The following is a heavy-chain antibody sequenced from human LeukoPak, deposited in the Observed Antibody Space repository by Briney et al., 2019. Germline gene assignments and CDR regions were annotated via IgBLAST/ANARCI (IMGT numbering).Heavy chain of an antibody. CDR3: ARDAFDI. Sequence: GGSLRLSCAASGITFSNVWMTWVRQAPGKGLEWVSSISSSRSYIYYADSVKGRFTISRDNAKNSLYLQMNSLRAEDTAVYYCARDAFDIWGQGTMVTVSS. CDR2: ISSSRSYI. V-gene: IGHV3-21*01. J-gene: IGHJ3*02. CDR1: GITFSNVW.